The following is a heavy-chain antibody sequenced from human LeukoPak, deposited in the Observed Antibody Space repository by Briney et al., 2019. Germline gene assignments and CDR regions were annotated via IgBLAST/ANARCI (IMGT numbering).Heavy chain of an antibody. V-gene: IGHV3-53*01. CDR3: ARDRVVNGAFDI. D-gene: IGHD4-23*01. CDR1: GFTVSGKF. CDR2: IYSGGNT. J-gene: IGHJ3*02. Sequence: GGSLRLSCAASGFTVSGKFMSWVRQAPGKGLEWVSVIYSGGNTYYADSAKGRFTISRDESKNTLFLQMNSLRVEDTAVYYCARDRVVNGAFDIWGLGTMVTVSS.